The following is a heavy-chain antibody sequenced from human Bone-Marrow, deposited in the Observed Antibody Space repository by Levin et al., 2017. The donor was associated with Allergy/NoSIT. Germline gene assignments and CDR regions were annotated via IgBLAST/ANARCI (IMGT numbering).Heavy chain of an antibody. CDR2: INGDGSST. CDR1: GFTFSSYW. D-gene: IGHD1-26*01. V-gene: IGHV3-74*01. J-gene: IGHJ4*02. Sequence: PSETLSLTCAASGFTFSSYWMHWVRQAPGKGLVWVSRINGDGSSTNYADSVKGRFTISRDNAKNTLYLQMNSLRPDDTAVYYCARALIVGATSGGDYWGQGTLVTVSS. CDR3: ARALIVGATSGGDY.